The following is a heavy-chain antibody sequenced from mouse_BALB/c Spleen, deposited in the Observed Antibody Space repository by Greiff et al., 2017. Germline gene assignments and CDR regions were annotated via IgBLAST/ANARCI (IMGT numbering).Heavy chain of an antibody. D-gene: IGHD1-1*01. V-gene: IGHV14-4*02. J-gene: IGHJ3*01. Sequence: VQLQQSGAELVRSGASVKLSCTASGFNIKDYYMHWVKQRPEQGLEWIGWIDPENGDTEYAPKFQGKATVTADTSSNTAYLQLSSLTSEDTAVYYCNAYYYGSSYFAYWGQGTLVTGSA. CDR1: GFNIKDYY. CDR2: IDPENGDT. CDR3: NAYYYGSSYFAY.